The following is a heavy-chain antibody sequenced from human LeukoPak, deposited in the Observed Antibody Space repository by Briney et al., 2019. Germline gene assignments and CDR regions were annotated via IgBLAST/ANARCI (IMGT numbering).Heavy chain of an antibody. Sequence: PGGSLRLSCAASGFTFSDYYMSWIRQAPGKGLEWISYIGSSGSTIYYADSVKGRFTISRDNARNSLYLQMNSLRAEDTAVYYCARERAIASLRPYYFDYWGQGTLVTVSS. V-gene: IGHV3-11*01. CDR2: IGSSGSTI. J-gene: IGHJ4*02. D-gene: IGHD6-6*01. CDR3: ARERAIASLRPYYFDY. CDR1: GFTFSDYY.